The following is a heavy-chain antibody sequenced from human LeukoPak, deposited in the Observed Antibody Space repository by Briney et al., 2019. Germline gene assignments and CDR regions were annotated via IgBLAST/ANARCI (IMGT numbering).Heavy chain of an antibody. D-gene: IGHD6-13*01. J-gene: IGHJ4*02. CDR3: ARDGTAHFDY. Sequence: GASVKVSCKASGYTFISYGTSWVRQAPGQGLEWMGWISAHSGNTNYAQKLQGRVTMTTDTSTSTAYMELRSLRSDDTAVYYCARDGTAHFDYWGQGTLVTVSS. CDR2: ISAHSGNT. CDR1: GYTFISYG. V-gene: IGHV1-18*01.